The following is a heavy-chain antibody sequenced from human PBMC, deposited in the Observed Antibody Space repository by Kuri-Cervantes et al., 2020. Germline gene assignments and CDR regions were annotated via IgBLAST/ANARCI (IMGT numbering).Heavy chain of an antibody. CDR3: AKDLGPYSSSTGFDY. Sequence: GGSLRLSCAASGFTFSSYAMSWVRQAPGKGLEWVSAISGSGGSTYYADFVKGRFTISRDNSKNTLYLQMNSLRAEDTAVFYCAKDLGPYSSSTGFDYWGQGTRVTVSS. J-gene: IGHJ4*02. D-gene: IGHD6-13*01. CDR2: ISGSGGST. V-gene: IGHV3-23*01. CDR1: GFTFSSYA.